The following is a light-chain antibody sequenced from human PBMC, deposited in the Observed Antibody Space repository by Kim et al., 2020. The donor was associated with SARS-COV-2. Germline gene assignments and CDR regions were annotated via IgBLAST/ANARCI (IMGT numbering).Light chain of an antibody. V-gene: IGKV3D-20*02. CDR2: GAS. Sequence: ERATLSCRASQSVTSNSLAWYQQKPGQTPRLLIYGASSRAPGIPDRFSGSGSGTDFSLTISRLEPEDFAVYYCQQRSNWPPITFGQGTRLEIK. CDR1: QSVTSNS. CDR3: QQRSNWPPIT. J-gene: IGKJ5*01.